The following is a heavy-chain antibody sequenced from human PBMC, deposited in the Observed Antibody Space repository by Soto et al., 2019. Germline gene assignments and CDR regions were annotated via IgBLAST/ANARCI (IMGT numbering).Heavy chain of an antibody. V-gene: IGHV3-23*01. CDR1: GFSFTTYA. J-gene: IGHJ4*01. Sequence: EVQLLESGGDFVHPGGSARLSCAASGFSFTTYAFDWVRQTPGRGLEWVAGLGGNSRSAYYADSVEGRFTISRDKSRNTVFLQMNTLRVEDSATYYCQGHYYGSGTYPHFWGHGTLVPVAP. D-gene: IGHD3-10*01. CDR2: LGGNSRSA. CDR3: QGHYYGSGTYPHF.